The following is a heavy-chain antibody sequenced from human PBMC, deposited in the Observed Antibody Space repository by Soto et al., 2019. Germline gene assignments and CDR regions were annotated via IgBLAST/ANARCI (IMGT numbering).Heavy chain of an antibody. J-gene: IGHJ4*02. Sequence: QVQLQESGPGLVKPSETLSLTCTVSGGSVNSGDHYWSWIRQPPGTELEFIAYVFYSGSDNYKPPLKSRVTTSIDTSKNQFSLTLRSVTAADTAMYYCARGRGYGYGIDYWGQGVLVTVSS. CDR2: VFYSGSD. CDR3: ARGRGYGYGIDY. CDR1: GGSVNSGDHY. V-gene: IGHV4-61*08. D-gene: IGHD5-18*01.